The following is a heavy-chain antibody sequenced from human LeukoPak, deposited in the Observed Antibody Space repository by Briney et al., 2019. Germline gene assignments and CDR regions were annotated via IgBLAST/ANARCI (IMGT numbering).Heavy chain of an antibody. Sequence: SETLSLTCTVSGGSISSYYWSWIRQPPGKGLEWIGYIYYSGSTNYNPSLKSRVTISVDTSKNQFSLKLSSVTAADTAVYYCARYYSYSYGYVDYWGQGTLVTVSS. CDR2: IYYSGST. J-gene: IGHJ4*02. D-gene: IGHD5-18*01. CDR3: ARYYSYSYGYVDY. V-gene: IGHV4-59*01. CDR1: GGSISSYY.